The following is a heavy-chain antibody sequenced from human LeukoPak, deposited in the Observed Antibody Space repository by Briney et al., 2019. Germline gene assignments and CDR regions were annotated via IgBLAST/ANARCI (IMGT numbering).Heavy chain of an antibody. V-gene: IGHV3-23*01. CDR2: ISGSGGST. Sequence: GRSLRLSCAASGFTFSSYAISWVRQAPGKGLEWVSAISGSGGSTYYADSVKGRFTISRDNSKNTLYLQMNSLRAEDTAAYYCAKEPPLIAAAAHFDYWGQGTLVTVSS. CDR3: AKEPPLIAAAAHFDY. D-gene: IGHD6-13*01. CDR1: GFTFSSYA. J-gene: IGHJ4*02.